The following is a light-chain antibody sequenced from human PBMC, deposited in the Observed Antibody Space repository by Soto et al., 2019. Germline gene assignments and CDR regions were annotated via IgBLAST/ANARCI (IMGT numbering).Light chain of an antibody. J-gene: IGKJ3*01. Sequence: EIVLTQSPGTLSLSPGERATLSCRASQSVSSSDVAWYQQKPGQAPRLLIYGASSRATGIPDRFMGGRSGTDFTITIIRLEAEDFALYYCQQYGSLPFTFGPGPKVDIK. CDR1: QSVSSSD. CDR3: QQYGSLPFT. V-gene: IGKV3-20*01. CDR2: GAS.